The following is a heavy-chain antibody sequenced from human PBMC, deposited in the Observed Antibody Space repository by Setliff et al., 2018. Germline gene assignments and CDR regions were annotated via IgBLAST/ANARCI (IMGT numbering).Heavy chain of an antibody. Sequence: TSETLSLTCTVSGDSISRYYWSWIRQPPGKGLEWIGYIQNGGSTNYNPSLKSRVSISVDTSKNQFSLRLTSVTAADTAVYYCAREYYYARSRNFDYWGQGTLVTVSS. CDR1: GDSISRYY. V-gene: IGHV4-59*01. CDR2: IQNGGST. D-gene: IGHD3-22*01. CDR3: AREYYYARSRNFDY. J-gene: IGHJ4*02.